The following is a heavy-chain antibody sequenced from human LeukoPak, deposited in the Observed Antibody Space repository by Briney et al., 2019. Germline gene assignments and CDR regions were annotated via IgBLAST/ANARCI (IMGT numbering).Heavy chain of an antibody. V-gene: IGHV3-21*01. Sequence: GGSLRLSCAASGFTFSSYSMNWVRQAPGKGLEWVSSISSSSSYIYYADSVKGRFTISRDNAKNSLYLRMNSLRAEDTAVYYCAGALVAARIFDYWGQGTLVTVSS. J-gene: IGHJ4*02. CDR1: GFTFSSYS. CDR2: ISSSSSYI. D-gene: IGHD6-6*01. CDR3: AGALVAARIFDY.